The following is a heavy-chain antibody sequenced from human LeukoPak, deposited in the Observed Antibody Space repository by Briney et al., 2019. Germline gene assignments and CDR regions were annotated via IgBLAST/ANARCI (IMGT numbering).Heavy chain of an antibody. CDR1: GFTFRNYV. CDR2: TSSDLNVK. D-gene: IGHD3-10*01. Sequence: GGTLRLSCAASGFTFRNYVIHWVRQAPGKGLEWVAVTSSDLNVKLYADSVKGRFTISRDNSRSTLYLQMNSLRPEDTAIYYCAREGYYGSGSPPSLYFDYWGQGTLVTVSS. V-gene: IGHV3-30-3*01. J-gene: IGHJ4*02. CDR3: AREGYYGSGSPPSLYFDY.